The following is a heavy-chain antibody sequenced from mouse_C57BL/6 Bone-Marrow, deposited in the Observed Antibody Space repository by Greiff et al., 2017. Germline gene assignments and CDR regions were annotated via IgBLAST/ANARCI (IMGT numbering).Heavy chain of an antibody. CDR2: IWGVGST. Sequence: QVQLKESGPGLVAPSQSLSITCTVSGFSLTSYGVDWVRQSPGKGLEWLGVIWGVGSTNYNSALKSRLSISKDNSKRQVFLKMNRLQTDDTAMYYCATSNYYGSSLFAYWGQGTLVTVSA. D-gene: IGHD1-1*01. CDR3: ATSNYYGSSLFAY. V-gene: IGHV2-6*01. J-gene: IGHJ3*01. CDR1: GFSLTSYG.